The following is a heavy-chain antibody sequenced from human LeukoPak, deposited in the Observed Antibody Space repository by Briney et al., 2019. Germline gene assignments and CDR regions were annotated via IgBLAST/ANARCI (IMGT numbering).Heavy chain of an antibody. J-gene: IGHJ4*02. CDR2: INHSGST. Sequence: SSETLSLTCAVYGGSFSGYYWSWIRQPPGKGLEWIGEINHSGSTNYNPSLKSRVTISVDTSKNQFSLKLSSVTAADTAVYYCARSQQLLRSFDYWGQGALVTVSS. D-gene: IGHD1-26*01. CDR1: GGSFSGYY. CDR3: ARSQQLLRSFDY. V-gene: IGHV4-34*01.